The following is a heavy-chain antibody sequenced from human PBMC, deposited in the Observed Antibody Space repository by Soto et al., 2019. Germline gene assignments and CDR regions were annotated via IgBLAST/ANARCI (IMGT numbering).Heavy chain of an antibody. Sequence: QVQLQQWGAGLLKPSETLSLTCAVYGGSFSGYQWTWIRQTPGKGLEWIGEINDTGNINYNPSLKSRVTIFIDTPKKQISLKLSSVTAADTAVYYCARGLIVWFGELSRRGGYYYYVDVWGIGTTVTVSS. CDR3: ARGLIVWFGELSRRGGYYYYVDV. CDR1: GGSFSGYQ. J-gene: IGHJ6*03. V-gene: IGHV4-34*01. CDR2: INDTGNI. D-gene: IGHD3-10*01.